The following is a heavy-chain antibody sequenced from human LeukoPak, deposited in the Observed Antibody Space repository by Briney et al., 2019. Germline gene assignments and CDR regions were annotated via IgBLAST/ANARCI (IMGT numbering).Heavy chain of an antibody. D-gene: IGHD6-19*01. Sequence: GGSLRLSCAASGFTFSNAWMSWVRRAPGKGLEWFGRIKSKTDGGTTDHAAPVNGRFTISRDDSKNTLYLQMNSLKTEDTAVYYCTTDHAVQWLEWYYFDYWGQGTLVTVSS. CDR3: TTDHAVQWLEWYYFDY. V-gene: IGHV3-15*01. CDR2: IKSKTDGGTT. CDR1: GFTFSNAW. J-gene: IGHJ4*02.